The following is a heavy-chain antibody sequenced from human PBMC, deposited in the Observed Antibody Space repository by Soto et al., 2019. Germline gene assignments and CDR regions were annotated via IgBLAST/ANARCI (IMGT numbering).Heavy chain of an antibody. V-gene: IGHV3-33*01. CDR3: ARDGAHYLQLKYYFDY. Sequence: GGSLRLSCTASGFTFSSYGMHWVRQAPGKGLEWVALIWYDATNKYYAASVKGRFTISRDNSKNTLYLQLNSLRAEDTAVYYCARDGAHYLQLKYYFDYWGQGTLVTVYS. CDR2: IWYDATNK. CDR1: GFTFSSYG. J-gene: IGHJ4*02. D-gene: IGHD4-4*01.